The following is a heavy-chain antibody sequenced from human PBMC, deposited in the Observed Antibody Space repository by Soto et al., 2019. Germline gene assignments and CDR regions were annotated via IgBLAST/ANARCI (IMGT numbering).Heavy chain of an antibody. Sequence: GASVKVSCKASGYTFTGYYMHWVRQAPGQGLEWMGWINPNSGGTNYAQKFQGRVTMTRDTSISTAYMELSRLRSDDTAVYYCATSSSRGDTAMVAWGMDVWGQGTTVTVSS. CDR3: ATSSSRGDTAMVAWGMDV. J-gene: IGHJ6*02. CDR1: GYTFTGYY. D-gene: IGHD5-18*01. CDR2: INPNSGGT. V-gene: IGHV1-2*02.